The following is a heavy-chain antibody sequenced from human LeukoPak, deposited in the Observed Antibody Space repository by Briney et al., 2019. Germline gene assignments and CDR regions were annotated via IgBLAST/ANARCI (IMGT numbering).Heavy chain of an antibody. V-gene: IGHV3-23*01. J-gene: IGHJ6*02. CDR1: GFTFSSYA. CDR3: AGGKTEGYYYGMDV. CDR2: ISGSGGST. D-gene: IGHD1-26*01. Sequence: GGSLRLSCAASGFTFSSYAMSWVRQAPGKGLEWVSAISGSGGSTYYADSVKGRFTISRDNSKNTLYLQMNSLRAEDTAVYYCAGGKTEGYYYGMDVWGQGTTVTVSS.